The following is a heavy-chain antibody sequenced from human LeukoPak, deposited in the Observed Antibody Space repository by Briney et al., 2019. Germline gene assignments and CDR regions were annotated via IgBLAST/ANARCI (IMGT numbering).Heavy chain of an antibody. Sequence: GGSLRLSCVASGRTFSTFGMHWVRQAPGKGLEWVASIGPDGSDKYYTDTVKGRFTTSRDNSKNTLYLQMNSLRAEDTAVYYCAKTRAVRRQGFDYWGQGTLVTVSS. CDR2: IGPDGSDK. CDR3: AKTRAVRRQGFDY. D-gene: IGHD4-17*01. J-gene: IGHJ4*02. V-gene: IGHV3-30*02. CDR1: GRTFSTFG.